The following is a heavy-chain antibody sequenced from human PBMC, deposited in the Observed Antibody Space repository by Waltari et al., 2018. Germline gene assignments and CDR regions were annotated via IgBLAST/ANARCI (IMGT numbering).Heavy chain of an antibody. J-gene: IGHJ2*01. V-gene: IGHV4-34*01. D-gene: IGHD2-15*01. CDR3: ARRRIVVVVAATPDWYFDL. CDR1: GGSFSGYY. Sequence: QVQLQQWGAGLLKPSETLSLTCAVYGGSFSGYYWSWIRQPPGKGLEWIGEIKHSGSTNDEPTLKSRVTISVDTSKNQFSLKVSSVTGADTAVYYCARRRIVVVVAATPDWYFDLWGRGTLVTVSS. CDR2: IKHSGST.